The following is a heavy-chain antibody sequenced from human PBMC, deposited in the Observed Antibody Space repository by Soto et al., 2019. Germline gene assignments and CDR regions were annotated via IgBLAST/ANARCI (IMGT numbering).Heavy chain of an antibody. J-gene: IGHJ4*02. V-gene: IGHV3-7*01. CDR3: VSGSHYFDH. Sequence: GGALRRSCAASGFSFSTYWMIWVRQAPGKGLEWLANIKQDGSEKDYLDSVKGRFTISKDNAKNSLYLQMNSLRAEDTAVYYCVSGSHYFDHWGQGTLVTVSS. D-gene: IGHD3-10*01. CDR1: GFSFSTYW. CDR2: IKQDGSEK.